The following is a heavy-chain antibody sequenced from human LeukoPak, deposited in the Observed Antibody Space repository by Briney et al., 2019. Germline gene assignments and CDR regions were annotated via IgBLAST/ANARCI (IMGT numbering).Heavy chain of an antibody. D-gene: IGHD5-12*01. J-gene: IGHJ5*02. Sequence: GGSLRLSCAASGFTFSSYSMNWVRQAPGKELEWVSSISSSSSYIYYADSVKGRFTISRDNAKNSLYLQMNSLRAEDTAVYYCAREYPRDIVATIDFNWFDPWGQGTLVTVSS. CDR1: GFTFSSYS. V-gene: IGHV3-21*01. CDR2: ISSSSSYI. CDR3: AREYPRDIVATIDFNWFDP.